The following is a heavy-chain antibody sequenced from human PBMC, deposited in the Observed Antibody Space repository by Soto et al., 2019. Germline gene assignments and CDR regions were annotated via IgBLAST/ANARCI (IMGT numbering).Heavy chain of an antibody. J-gene: IGHJ4*02. Sequence: QVQLVQSGAEVKKPGASVRVSCKAFDYTFTNFGISWVRQAPGRGLEWMGWISGYNGDTTYAQKFQGRVTMTTDTFTTTAYLELMRLTSDDTAGYYCARDPQSLWFGELKKWVDYWGQGTLVTVSS. CDR1: DYTFTNFG. V-gene: IGHV1-18*01. CDR3: ARDPQSLWFGELKKWVDY. CDR2: ISGYNGDT. D-gene: IGHD3-10*01.